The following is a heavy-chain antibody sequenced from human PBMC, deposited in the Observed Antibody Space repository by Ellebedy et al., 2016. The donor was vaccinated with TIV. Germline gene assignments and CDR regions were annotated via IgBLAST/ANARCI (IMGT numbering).Heavy chain of an antibody. J-gene: IGHJ4*02. Sequence: PGGSLRLSCAASGFTFEDYVMHWIRQPPGQGLEWVTVISWDGTMTYHADSLKGRFTVSRDNKKNLLYLQMYSLKTEETAVYYCGKDLDVLTGSNFWGQGTLVTVSS. CDR1: GFTFEDYV. D-gene: IGHD3-9*01. CDR3: GKDLDVLTGSNF. V-gene: IGHV3-43*01. CDR2: ISWDGTMT.